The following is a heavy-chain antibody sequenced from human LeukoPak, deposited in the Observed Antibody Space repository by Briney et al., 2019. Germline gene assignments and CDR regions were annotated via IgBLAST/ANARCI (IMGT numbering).Heavy chain of an antibody. D-gene: IGHD3-3*01. CDR3: ARAGGDDFWSGYRVHFDY. V-gene: IGHV4-59*12. J-gene: IGHJ4*02. CDR2: IYYSGST. CDR1: GGSISSYY. Sequence: SETLSLTCTVSGGSISSYYWSWIRQPPGKGLEWIGYIYYSGSTNYNPSLKSRVTISVDTSKNQFSLKLSSVTAADTAVYYCARAGGDDFWSGYRVHFDYWGQGTLVTVSS.